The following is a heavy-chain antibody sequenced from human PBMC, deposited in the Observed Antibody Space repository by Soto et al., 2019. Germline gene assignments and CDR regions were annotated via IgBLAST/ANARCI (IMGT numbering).Heavy chain of an antibody. J-gene: IGHJ4*02. CDR1: GFTFSSYV. D-gene: IGHD6-13*01. Sequence: GGSLRLSCAASGFTFSSYVMHWVRQAPGKGLEWVAVISYDGSNKYYADSVKGRFTISRDNSKNTLYLQMNSLRAEDTAVYYCARDIAAAGRGCLDYWGQGTLVTVSS. CDR2: ISYDGSNK. V-gene: IGHV3-30*03. CDR3: ARDIAAAGRGCLDY.